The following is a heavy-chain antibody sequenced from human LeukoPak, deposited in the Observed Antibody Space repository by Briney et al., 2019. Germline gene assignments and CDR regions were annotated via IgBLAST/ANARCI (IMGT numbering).Heavy chain of an antibody. J-gene: IGHJ4*02. V-gene: IGHV4-59*01. D-gene: IGHD3-9*01. CDR2: IYYSGST. CDR1: GGSISSYY. CDR3: ASGLTGYYDWYFDY. Sequence: SETLSLTCTVSGGSISSYYWSWIRPPPGKGLEWIGYIYYSGSTNYNPSLKSRVTISVDTSKNQFSLKLSSVTAADTAVYYCASGLTGYYDWYFDYWGQGTLVTVSS.